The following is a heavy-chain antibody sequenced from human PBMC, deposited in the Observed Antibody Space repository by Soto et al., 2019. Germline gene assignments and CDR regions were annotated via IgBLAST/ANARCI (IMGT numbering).Heavy chain of an antibody. Sequence: SETLSLTCAVSGYSISSGYYWGWIRQPPGKGLEWIGSIYHSGSTYYNPSLKSRVTISVDTSKNQFSLKLSSVTAADTAVYYCARDSVAAGDYYYYGMDVWGQGTTVTVSS. CDR3: ARDSVAAGDYYYYGMDV. J-gene: IGHJ6*01. D-gene: IGHD2-15*01. CDR1: GYSISSGYY. V-gene: IGHV4-38-2*01. CDR2: IYHSGST.